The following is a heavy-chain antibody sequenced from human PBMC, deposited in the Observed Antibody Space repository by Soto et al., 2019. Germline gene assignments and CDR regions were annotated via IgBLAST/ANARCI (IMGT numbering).Heavy chain of an antibody. V-gene: IGHV4-31*03. Sequence: SETLSLTCTVSGCSISNNGYSWSWIRQHPVKGLEWIGSRNNRDDTYYNPSLKSRVTISLDTSKNQFTLRLISVTAADTALYFCASGGSGWKALKWFESWGQGTLVTVS. CDR1: GCSISNNGYS. CDR2: RNNRDDT. J-gene: IGHJ5*01. CDR3: ASGGSGWKALKWFES. D-gene: IGHD6-19*01.